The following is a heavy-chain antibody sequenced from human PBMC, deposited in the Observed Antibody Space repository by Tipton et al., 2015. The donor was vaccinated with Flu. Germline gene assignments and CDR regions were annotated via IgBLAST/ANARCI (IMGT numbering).Heavy chain of an antibody. CDR1: GYSISSGYY. Sequence: TLSLTCTVSGYSISSGYYWGWIRQPPGKGLEWIGSIYHSGSTYYNPSLKSRVTISVDTSKNQFSLKLSSVTAADTAVYYCARVLQWELRRGWFDPWGQGTLVTVSS. CDR3: ARVLQWELRRGWFDP. D-gene: IGHD1-26*01. CDR2: IYHSGST. J-gene: IGHJ5*02. V-gene: IGHV4-38-2*02.